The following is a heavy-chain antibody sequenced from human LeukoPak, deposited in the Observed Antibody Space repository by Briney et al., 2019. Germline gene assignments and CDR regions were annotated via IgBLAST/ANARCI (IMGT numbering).Heavy chain of an antibody. CDR1: GFTFSSYA. V-gene: IGHV3-30-3*02. CDR2: ISYDGSNK. D-gene: IGHD3-22*01. J-gene: IGHJ4*02. Sequence: GGSLRLSCAASGFTFSSYAMHWVRQAPGKGLEWVAVISYDGSNKYYADSVKGRFTISRDNSKNTLYLQMNSLRAEDTAVYYCAKTLSPPMSLFDYWGQGTLVTVSS. CDR3: AKTLSPPMSLFDY.